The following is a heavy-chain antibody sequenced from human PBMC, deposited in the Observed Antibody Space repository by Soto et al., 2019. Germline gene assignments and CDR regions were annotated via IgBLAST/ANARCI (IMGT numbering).Heavy chain of an antibody. CDR2: INHSGST. CDR1: GGSFSGYY. CDR3: ARVGGRSGYGGSKFDY. V-gene: IGHV4-34*01. J-gene: IGHJ4*02. Sequence: PSETLSLTCAVYGGSFSGYYWSWIRQPPGKGLEWIGEINHSGSTNYNPSLKSRVTISVDTSKNQFSLKLSSVTAADTAVYYCARVGGRSGYGGSKFDYWGPGTRVTVSS. D-gene: IGHD5-12*01.